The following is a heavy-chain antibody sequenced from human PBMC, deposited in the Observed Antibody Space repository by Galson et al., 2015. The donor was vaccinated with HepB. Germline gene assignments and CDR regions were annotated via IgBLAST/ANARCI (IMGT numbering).Heavy chain of an antibody. CDR3: VKDEWELPLGCAFDI. V-gene: IGHV3-64D*06. CDR2: ISSNGGST. CDR1: GFTFSSYA. D-gene: IGHD1-26*01. J-gene: IGHJ3*02. Sequence: SLRLSCAASGFTFSSYAMHWVRQAPGKGLEYVSAISSNGGSTYYADSVKGRFTISRDNSKNTLYLQMSSLRAEDTAVYYCVKDEWELPLGCAFDIWGQGTMVTVSS.